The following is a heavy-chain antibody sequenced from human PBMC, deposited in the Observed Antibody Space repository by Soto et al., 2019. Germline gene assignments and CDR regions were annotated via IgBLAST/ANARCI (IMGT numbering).Heavy chain of an antibody. Sequence: VGSLRLSCAASGFTFTRYSMNWVRQAPGKGLEWVSSISSTTNYIYYGDSMKGRFTISRDNAKNSLYLEMNSLRAEDTAVYYCARESEDLTSNFDYWGQGTLVTVPQ. CDR2: ISSTTNYI. J-gene: IGHJ4*02. CDR3: ARESEDLTSNFDY. V-gene: IGHV3-21*06. CDR1: GFTFTRYS.